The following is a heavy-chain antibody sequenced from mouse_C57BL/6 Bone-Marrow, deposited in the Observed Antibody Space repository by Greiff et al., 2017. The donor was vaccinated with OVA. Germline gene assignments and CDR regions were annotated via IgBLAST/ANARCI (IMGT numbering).Heavy chain of an antibody. CDR3: SRTVLIRCAMDY. J-gene: IGHJ4*01. V-gene: IGHV1-20*01. CDR1: GYSFTSYF. Sequence: EVQLKQSGPELVKPGDSVKISCKASGYSFTSYFMNWVMQSPGQSLEWIGRIYPYNGDTFYNQKFKGKATLTVDKSSSTAHMELRSLTSEASAVYYYSRTVLIRCAMDYWGQGTSVTVSS. CDR2: IYPYNGDT. D-gene: IGHD1-1*01.